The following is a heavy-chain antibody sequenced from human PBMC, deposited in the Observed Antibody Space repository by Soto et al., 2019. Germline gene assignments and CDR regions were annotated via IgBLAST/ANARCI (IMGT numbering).Heavy chain of an antibody. CDR3: ARAKGGRVLRYFDWPTGDAFDI. CDR2: IYYSGST. V-gene: IGHV4-31*03. CDR1: GGSISSGGYY. Sequence: ILSLTCTVSGGSISSGGYYWSWIRQHPGKGLEWIGYIYYSGSTYYNPSLKSRVTISVDTSKNQFSLKLSSVTAADTAVYYCARAKGGRVLRYFDWPTGDAFDIWGQGTMVTVSS. D-gene: IGHD3-9*01. J-gene: IGHJ3*02.